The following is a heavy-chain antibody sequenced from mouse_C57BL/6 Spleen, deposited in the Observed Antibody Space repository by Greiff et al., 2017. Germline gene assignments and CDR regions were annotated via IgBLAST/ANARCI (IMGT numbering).Heavy chain of an antibody. CDR2: LNPSSGYT. Sequence: VQLQQSGAELAKPGASVKLSCKASGYTFTSYWMHWVKQRPGQGLEWIGYLNPSSGYTKYNQKFKDKATLTADKSSSTAYMQLSSLTYEDSAVYYCARGDWENYYGSSYGYWGQGTTLTVSS. CDR3: ARGDWENYYGSSYGY. CDR1: GYTFTSYW. V-gene: IGHV1-7*01. J-gene: IGHJ2*01. D-gene: IGHD1-1*01.